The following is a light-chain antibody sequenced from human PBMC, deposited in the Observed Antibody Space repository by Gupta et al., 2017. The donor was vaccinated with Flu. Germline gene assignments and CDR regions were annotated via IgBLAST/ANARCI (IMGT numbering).Light chain of an antibody. CDR3: QTWGTGIQVV. Sequence: QLVLAQSPSASASLGASVKLTCTLSSGHSSYAIAWLQQQPEKGPRYLMKLNSDGSHSKGDGIPDRFSGSSSGAERYLTIASLQSEDEADYYCQTWGTGIQVVFGGGTKLTVL. CDR2: LNSDGSH. CDR1: SGHSSYA. J-gene: IGLJ2*01. V-gene: IGLV4-69*01.